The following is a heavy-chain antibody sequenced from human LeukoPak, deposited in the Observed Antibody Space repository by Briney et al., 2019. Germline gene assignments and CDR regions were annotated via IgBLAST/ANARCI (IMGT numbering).Heavy chain of an antibody. D-gene: IGHD6-13*01. CDR1: GFTFSSYG. CDR2: IRYDGSNK. CDR3: AKEVGAADSPYYFDY. Sequence: PGGSLRLSCAASGFTFSSYGMHWVRQAPGKGLEWVAFIRYDGSNKYYADSVKGRFTISRDNSKNTLYLQMNSLRAEDTAVYYCAKEVGAADSPYYFDYWGQGTLVTVSS. J-gene: IGHJ4*02. V-gene: IGHV3-30*02.